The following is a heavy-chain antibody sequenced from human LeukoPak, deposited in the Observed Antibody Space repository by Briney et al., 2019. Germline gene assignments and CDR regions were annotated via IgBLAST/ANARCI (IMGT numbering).Heavy chain of an antibody. CDR2: IYASGTT. D-gene: IGHD2-21*02. CDR1: GDSISSYY. J-gene: IGHJ4*02. CDR3: ARQGMGDHRVFDY. Sequence: SETLSLTCTVSGDSISSYYWSWIRQPAGKGLEWIGRIYASGTTNYNPSLKSRVTMSVDTSKSEFSLNLISVTAADTAVFYCARQGMGDHRVFDYWGQGTLVTVSS. V-gene: IGHV4-4*07.